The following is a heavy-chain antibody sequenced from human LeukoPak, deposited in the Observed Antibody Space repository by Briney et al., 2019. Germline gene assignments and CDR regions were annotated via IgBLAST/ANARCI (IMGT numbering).Heavy chain of an antibody. CDR2: ISYDGSNK. J-gene: IGHJ6*02. D-gene: IGHD2-2*01. V-gene: IGHV3-30*18. Sequence: GGSLRLSCAASGFTFSSYGMHWVRQAPGEGLEWVAVISYDGSNKYYADSVKGRFTISRDNSKNTLYLQMNSLRAEDTAVYYCAKDLPDQLPKQGYYYYGMDVWGQGTTVTVSS. CDR3: AKDLPDQLPKQGYYYYGMDV. CDR1: GFTFSSYG.